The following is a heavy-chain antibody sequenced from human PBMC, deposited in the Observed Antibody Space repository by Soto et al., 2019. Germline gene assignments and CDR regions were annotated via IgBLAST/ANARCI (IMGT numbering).Heavy chain of an antibody. J-gene: IGHJ4*02. D-gene: IGHD3-10*01. CDR3: ASPSMVRGVIDY. CDR1: GGSFSGYY. CDR2: INHSGST. V-gene: IGHV4-34*01. Sequence: QVQLQQWGAGLLKPSEILSLTCAVYGGSFSGYYWSWIRQPPGKGLEWIGEINHSGSTNYNPSLKSRVTISVDTSKNQFSLKLSSVTAADTAVYYCASPSMVRGVIDYWGQGTLVTVSS.